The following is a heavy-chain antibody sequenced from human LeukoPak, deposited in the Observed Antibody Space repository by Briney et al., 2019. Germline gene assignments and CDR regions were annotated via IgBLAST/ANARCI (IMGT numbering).Heavy chain of an antibody. CDR3: ARALGSYGDYIYYYYYMDV. D-gene: IGHD4-17*01. V-gene: IGHV1-46*01. J-gene: IGHJ6*03. CDR1: GYTVTNYD. Sequence: ASVKVSCKTSGYTVTNYDINWVRQAPGQGLEWMGIINPSGGSTSYAQKFQGRVTMTRDTSTSTVYMELSSLRSEDTAVYYCARALGSYGDYIYYYYYMDVWGKGTTVTVSS. CDR2: INPSGGST.